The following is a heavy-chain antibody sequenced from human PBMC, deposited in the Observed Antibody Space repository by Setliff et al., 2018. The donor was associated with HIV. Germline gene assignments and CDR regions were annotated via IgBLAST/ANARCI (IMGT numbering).Heavy chain of an antibody. V-gene: IGHV4-31*03. CDR2: IYNTGST. D-gene: IGHD3-9*01. CDR3: ARQTWEYYDTLTGYYRSPKNFDS. Sequence: PSETLSLTCTVTGGSISSGGLYWTWIRQHPGKGLEWIGYIYNTGSTYHSPSLKSRVTISLDTSKNQFFLKLSSVTAPDTAIYYCARQTWEYYDTLTGYYRSPKNFDSWGQGTLVTVSS. CDR1: GGSISSGGLY. J-gene: IGHJ4*02.